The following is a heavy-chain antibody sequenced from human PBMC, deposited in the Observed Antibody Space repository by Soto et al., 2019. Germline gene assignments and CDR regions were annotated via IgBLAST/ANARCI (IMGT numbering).Heavy chain of an antibody. J-gene: IGHJ4*02. CDR1: GGSVSSSSYY. V-gene: IGHV4-39*02. CDR2: IYYSGST. CDR3: ARDLGGDFNFDY. Sequence: SETLSLTCTVSGGSVSSSSYYWGWIRQPPGKGLEWLGSIYYSGSTYYNPSLKSRVTISVDTSKNQFSLNLSSVTAADTAVYYCARDLGGDFNFDYWGPGTLVTVSS. D-gene: IGHD4-17*01.